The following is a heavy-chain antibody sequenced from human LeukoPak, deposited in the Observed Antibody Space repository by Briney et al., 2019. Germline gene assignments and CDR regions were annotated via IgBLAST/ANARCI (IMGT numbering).Heavy chain of an antibody. CDR1: GFTFSNYA. CDR2: ISYDGSDK. Sequence: GRSLRLSCAASGFTFSNYAMQWVRQAPGKGLEWVAVISYDGSDKYYGDSVKGRFTISRDNSKNTVFLQMSSLRGEDTAVYYCARDGGKAAPGIFDHWGQGTLVTVSS. J-gene: IGHJ4*02. D-gene: IGHD6-13*01. CDR3: ARDGGKAAPGIFDH. V-gene: IGHV3-30-3*01.